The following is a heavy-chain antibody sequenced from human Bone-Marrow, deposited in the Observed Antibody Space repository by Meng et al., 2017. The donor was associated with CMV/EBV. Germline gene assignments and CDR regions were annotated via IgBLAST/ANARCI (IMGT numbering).Heavy chain of an antibody. Sequence: GESLKISCAASGFTFSSYWMHWVRQAPGKGLVWVSRINSDGSSTSYADSVKGRFTISRDNAKNSLYLQMNSPRAEDTAVYYCASGVVGSSSWYGMDVWGQGTMVTVSS. CDR1: GFTFSSYW. CDR3: ASGVVGSSSWYGMDV. J-gene: IGHJ6*02. CDR2: INSDGSST. D-gene: IGHD6-13*01. V-gene: IGHV3-74*01.